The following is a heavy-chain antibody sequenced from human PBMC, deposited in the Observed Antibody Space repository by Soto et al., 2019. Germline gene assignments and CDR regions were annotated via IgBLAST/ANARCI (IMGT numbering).Heavy chain of an antibody. J-gene: IGHJ4*02. CDR3: AKDRGDSSGTAFDY. CDR2: ISYDGSNK. Sequence: QVQLVESGGGVVQPGRSLRLSCAASGFTFSSYGMHWVRQAPGKGLEWVAVISYDGSNKYYADSVKGRFTISRDNSKNTLYLQINSLRAEDTAVYYCAKDRGDSSGTAFDYWGQGTLVTVSS. V-gene: IGHV3-30*18. CDR1: GFTFSSYG. D-gene: IGHD3-22*01.